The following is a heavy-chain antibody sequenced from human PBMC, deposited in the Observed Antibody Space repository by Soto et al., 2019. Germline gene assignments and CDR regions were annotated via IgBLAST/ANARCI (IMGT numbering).Heavy chain of an antibody. V-gene: IGHV4-59*01. J-gene: IGHJ4*02. CDR3: ARLRSHRSPEYYFDY. D-gene: IGHD2-15*01. Sequence: QVQLQESDPGLVKPSETLSLTCTVSGGSISSYYWSWIRQPPGKGLEWIGYIYYSGSTNYNPSLKSRVTISVDTSKNQFSLKLSSVTAADTAVYYCARLRSHRSPEYYFDYWGQGTLVTVSS. CDR1: GGSISSYY. CDR2: IYYSGST.